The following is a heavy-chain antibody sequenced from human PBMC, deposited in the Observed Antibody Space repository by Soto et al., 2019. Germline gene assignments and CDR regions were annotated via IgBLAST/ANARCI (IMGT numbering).Heavy chain of an antibody. Sequence: PGGSLRISCEASGFTFSRYVIHWVRQAPGKGLEWVAVIWYDGSNKYYADSVKGRFTISRDNSKNTLYLQMNSLRAEDTAVYYCAREGLYYDSSGYFKNDAFDIWGQGTMVTVSS. CDR3: AREGLYYDSSGYFKNDAFDI. D-gene: IGHD3-22*01. V-gene: IGHV3-33*01. CDR2: IWYDGSNK. J-gene: IGHJ3*02. CDR1: GFTFSRYV.